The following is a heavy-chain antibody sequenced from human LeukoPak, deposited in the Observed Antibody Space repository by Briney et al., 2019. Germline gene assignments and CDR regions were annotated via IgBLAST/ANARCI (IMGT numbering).Heavy chain of an antibody. CDR2: IYYSGST. CDR3: ARVLRQWLQGPQDRYYYYYYMDV. V-gene: IGHV4-59*01. J-gene: IGHJ6*03. Sequence: SETLSLTCTVSGGSISSYYWSWIRQPPGKGLEWIGYIYYSGSTNYNPSLKSRVTISVDTSKNQFSLKLSTVTAADTAVYYCARVLRQWLQGPQDRYYYYYYMDVWGKGTTVTVSS. D-gene: IGHD5-12*01. CDR1: GGSISSYY.